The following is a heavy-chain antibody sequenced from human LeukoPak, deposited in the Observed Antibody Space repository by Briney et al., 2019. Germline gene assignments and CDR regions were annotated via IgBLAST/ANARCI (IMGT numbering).Heavy chain of an antibody. CDR3: ARVYYSNSYDYWYFDL. CDR1: GGSIRSYY. V-gene: IGHV4-59*01. J-gene: IGHJ2*01. D-gene: IGHD6-13*01. Sequence: PSETLSLTCAVSGGSIRSYYWSWIRQPPGKGLEWIAYIYYSGSTNYNPSLKSRVTISVDTSKKQFSLKLSSVTAADTAVYYCARVYYSNSYDYWYFDLWGRGTLVTVSS. CDR2: IYYSGST.